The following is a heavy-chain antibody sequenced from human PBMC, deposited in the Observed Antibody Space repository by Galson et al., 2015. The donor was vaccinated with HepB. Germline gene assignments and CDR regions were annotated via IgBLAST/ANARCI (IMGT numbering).Heavy chain of an antibody. CDR3: ARGGQGQQLVLDY. CDR2: IWYDGSNK. D-gene: IGHD6-13*01. Sequence: SLRLSCAASGFTFSSYGMHWVRQAPGKGLEWVAVIWYDGSNKYYADSVKGRFTISRDNSKNTLYLQMNSLRAEDTAVYYCARGGQGQQLVLDYWGQGTLVTVSS. V-gene: IGHV3-33*01. CDR1: GFTFSSYG. J-gene: IGHJ4*02.